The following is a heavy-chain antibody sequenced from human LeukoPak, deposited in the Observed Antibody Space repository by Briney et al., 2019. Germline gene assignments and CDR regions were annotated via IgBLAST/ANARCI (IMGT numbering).Heavy chain of an antibody. CDR3: ARDRPRTYYYDSSGDWFDP. J-gene: IGHJ5*02. CDR2: ISGSGGST. Sequence: GGSLRLSCAASGFTFSSYAMSWVRQAPGKGLEWVSAISGSGGSTYYADSVKGRFTISRDNSKNTLYLQMNSLRAEDTAVYYCARDRPRTYYYDSSGDWFDPWGQGTLVTVSS. CDR1: GFTFSSYA. D-gene: IGHD3-22*01. V-gene: IGHV3-23*01.